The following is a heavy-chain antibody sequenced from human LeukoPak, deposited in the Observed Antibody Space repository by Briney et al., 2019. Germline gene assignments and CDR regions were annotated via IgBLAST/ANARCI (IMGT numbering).Heavy chain of an antibody. CDR1: GFTFSSYR. CDR2: INWNGGST. Sequence: PGGSLRLSCAASGFTFSSYRMNWVRQAPGKGLEWVSTINWNGGSTGYADSVKGRFTISRDNAKNSPYLQMNSLRAEDTALYYCARVSDISVAAYFDYWGQGTLVTVSS. J-gene: IGHJ4*02. V-gene: IGHV3-20*04. CDR3: ARVSDISVAAYFDY. D-gene: IGHD6-19*01.